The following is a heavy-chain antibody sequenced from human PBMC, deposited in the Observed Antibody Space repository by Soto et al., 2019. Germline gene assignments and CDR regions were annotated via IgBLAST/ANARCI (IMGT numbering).Heavy chain of an antibody. J-gene: IGHJ6*02. Sequence: LSLTCTVSGGSISSSSYYWGWIRQPPGKGLEWIGSIYYSGSTYYNPSLKSRVTISVDTSKNQFSLKLSSVTAADTAVYYCAYSSSSGGMDVWGQGTTVTVSS. D-gene: IGHD6-6*01. CDR2: IYYSGST. CDR1: GGSISSSSYY. V-gene: IGHV4-39*01. CDR3: AYSSSSGGMDV.